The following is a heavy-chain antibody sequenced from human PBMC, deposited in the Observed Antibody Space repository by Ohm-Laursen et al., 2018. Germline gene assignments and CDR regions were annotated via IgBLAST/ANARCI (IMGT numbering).Heavy chain of an antibody. V-gene: IGHV3-33*01. CDR2: IRLDGTTQ. Sequence: SLRLSCAASGFTFSSYGMHWVRQAPGKGLEWVADIRLDGTTQYYADSVKGRFTISRDNSKNTLYLQMNSPGAEDTAVYYCARDYIGAAGGGYYYYGMDVWGQGTTVTVSS. CDR3: ARDYIGAAGGGYYYYGMDV. J-gene: IGHJ6*02. CDR1: GFTFSSYG. D-gene: IGHD6-13*01.